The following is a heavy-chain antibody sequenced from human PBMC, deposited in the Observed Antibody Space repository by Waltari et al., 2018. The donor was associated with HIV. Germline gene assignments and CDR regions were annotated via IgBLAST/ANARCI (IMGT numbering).Heavy chain of an antibody. J-gene: IGHJ4*02. CDR2: LKYDNSEM. V-gene: IGHV3-7*01. CDR1: GFTFSSFW. CDR3: ARSSSGHFDY. Sequence: VESGGALVQPGGSLQISCAASGFTFSSFWMTWVRQAPGRGPEWVAKLKYDNSEMFYADSVRGRFTIFRDNSKKLVFLQMHNLTTDDSATYLCARSSSGHFDYWGQGTVVTVSS. D-gene: IGHD3-22*01.